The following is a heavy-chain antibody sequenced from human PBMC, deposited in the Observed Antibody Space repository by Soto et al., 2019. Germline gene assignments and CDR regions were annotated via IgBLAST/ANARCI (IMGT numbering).Heavy chain of an antibody. CDR2: INPNSGGT. D-gene: IGHD3-16*01. V-gene: IGHV1-2*04. J-gene: IGHJ5*02. Sequence: ASVKVSCKAAAYTFTGYYMHWVRQAPGQGLEWMGWINPNSGGTNYAQKFQGWVTMTRDTSISTAYMELSRLRSDDTAVYYCARAMDYDYVWGSPRYWFDPWGQGTLVTVSS. CDR1: AYTFTGYY. CDR3: ARAMDYDYVWGSPRYWFDP.